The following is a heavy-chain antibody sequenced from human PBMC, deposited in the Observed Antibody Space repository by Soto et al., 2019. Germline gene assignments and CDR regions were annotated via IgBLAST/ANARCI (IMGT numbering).Heavy chain of an antibody. CDR2: ITTSGGNT. J-gene: IGHJ6*03. CDR3: AGRYCTNGVCYTNYYYYIEA. V-gene: IGHV3-23*01. D-gene: IGHD2-8*01. CDR1: GFTFSTYA. Sequence: EVQLLESGGGLVQPGGSLRLSCAASGFTFSTYAMSWVRQAPGKGLEWVSTITTSGGNTYYADSVQGRFTISRDNSKNTLYLQMNSLRDEDTAVYYCAGRYCTNGVCYTNYYYYIEACGKGTTVTVSS.